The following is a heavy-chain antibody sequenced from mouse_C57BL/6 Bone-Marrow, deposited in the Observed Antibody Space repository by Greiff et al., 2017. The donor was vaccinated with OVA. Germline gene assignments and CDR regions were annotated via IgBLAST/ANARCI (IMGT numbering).Heavy chain of an antibody. CDR3: AREEDSNNTKEYYFDY. D-gene: IGHD2-5*01. CDR2: INPGSGGT. Sequence: QVQLQQSGAELVRPGTSVKVSCKASGYAFTNYLIEWVKQRPGQGLEWIGVINPGSGGTNYNEKFKGKATLTADKSSSTAYMQLSSLTSEDSAVYVCAREEDSNNTKEYYFDYWGQGTTLTVSS. V-gene: IGHV1-54*01. J-gene: IGHJ2*01. CDR1: GYAFTNYL.